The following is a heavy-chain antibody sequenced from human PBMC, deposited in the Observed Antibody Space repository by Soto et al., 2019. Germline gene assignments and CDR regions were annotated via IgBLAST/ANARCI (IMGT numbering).Heavy chain of an antibody. J-gene: IGHJ6*03. V-gene: IGHV4-59*01. CDR2: IYYSGST. D-gene: IGHD6-25*01. CDR3: ARVGSAGSPYYYYMDV. Sequence: PSETLSLTCTVSGGSISSYYWSWIRQPPGKGLEWIGDIYYSGSTNYNPSLKSRVTISVDTSKNQFSLKLSSVTAADTAVYYCARVGSAGSPYYYYMDVWGKGTTATVSS. CDR1: GGSISSYY.